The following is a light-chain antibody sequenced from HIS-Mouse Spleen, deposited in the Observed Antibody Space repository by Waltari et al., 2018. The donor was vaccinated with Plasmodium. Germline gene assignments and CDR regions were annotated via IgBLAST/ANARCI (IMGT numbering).Light chain of an antibody. CDR1: QSISNY. J-gene: IGKJ1*01. Sequence: DIQMTQSPSSLSASVGDRVTITCRANQSISNYLNWYQQKPGKAPKFLIYAASTLQSGVPSRFSGSGSGADFTLTISSLQPEDCATYYCQQSYSTWTFGQGTKVEIK. CDR3: QQSYSTWT. CDR2: AAS. V-gene: IGKV1-39*01.